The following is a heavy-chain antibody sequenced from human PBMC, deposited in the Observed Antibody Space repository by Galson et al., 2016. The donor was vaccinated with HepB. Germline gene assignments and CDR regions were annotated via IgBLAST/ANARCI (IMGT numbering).Heavy chain of an antibody. CDR2: ISSSSDYT. Sequence: SLRLSCAASGLTFSDFYMSWVRQAPGKGLEWVSYISSSSDYTNNADSEKGRFTISRDNAKNSLYLQMNSLRAEDTAVYYCARHYGSGSYFAIDYWGQGTLVTVSS. CDR3: ARHYGSGSYFAIDY. CDR1: GLTFSDFY. D-gene: IGHD3-10*01. V-gene: IGHV3-11*03. J-gene: IGHJ4*02.